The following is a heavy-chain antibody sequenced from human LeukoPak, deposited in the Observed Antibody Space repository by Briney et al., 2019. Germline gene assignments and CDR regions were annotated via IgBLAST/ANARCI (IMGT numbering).Heavy chain of an antibody. J-gene: IGHJ4*02. Sequence: GGSLRLSCAASGFTVSSNYMSRVRQAPGKGLEWVSVIYSGGSTYYADSVKGRFTISRDNSKNTLYLQMNSLRGEDTAVYYCAKDRSSSWYFDYWGQGTLVTVSS. V-gene: IGHV3-66*01. D-gene: IGHD6-13*01. CDR1: GFTVSSNY. CDR3: AKDRSSSWYFDY. CDR2: IYSGGST.